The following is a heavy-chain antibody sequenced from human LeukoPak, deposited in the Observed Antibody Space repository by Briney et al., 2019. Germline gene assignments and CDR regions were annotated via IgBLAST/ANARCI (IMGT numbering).Heavy chain of an antibody. J-gene: IGHJ4*02. Sequence: PGGSLRLSCSVSGFTFSTYVMHWVRQAPGKGLEYVSAISSNGDNTYYADSVKGRFTISRDNSKNTLYLQMSSLRADDTAVYYRVRGTGYWGQGTLVTVS. V-gene: IGHV3-64D*06. CDR1: GFTFSTYV. CDR2: ISSNGDNT. CDR3: VRGTGY.